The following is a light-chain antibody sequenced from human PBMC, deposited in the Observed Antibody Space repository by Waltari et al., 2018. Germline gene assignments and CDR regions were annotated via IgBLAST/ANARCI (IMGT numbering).Light chain of an antibody. J-gene: IGKJ1*01. CDR3: QHYVRLPAT. V-gene: IGKV3-20*01. Sequence: EIVLTQSPGILSLSPGERATLSCRASQSVSRALAWYQQKPGQAPRLLIDGASSRATGIPDRFSGGGSGTDFSLTISRLEPEDFVVYYCQHYVRLPATFGQGTKVEIK. CDR1: QSVSRA. CDR2: GAS.